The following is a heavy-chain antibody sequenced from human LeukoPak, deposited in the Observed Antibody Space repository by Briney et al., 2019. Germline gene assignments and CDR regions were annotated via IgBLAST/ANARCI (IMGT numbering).Heavy chain of an antibody. J-gene: IGHJ4*02. V-gene: IGHV3-15*01. CDR3: TTEGVLLWFGELSARDY. D-gene: IGHD3-10*01. CDR1: GFTFSNAW. Sequence: GGSLRLSCAASGFTFSNAWMSWVRQAPGKGLEWGGRIKSKTDGGTTDYAAPVKGRFTISRDDSKNTLYLQMNSLKTEDTAVYYCTTEGVLLWFGELSARDYWGQGTLVTVSS. CDR2: IKSKTDGGTT.